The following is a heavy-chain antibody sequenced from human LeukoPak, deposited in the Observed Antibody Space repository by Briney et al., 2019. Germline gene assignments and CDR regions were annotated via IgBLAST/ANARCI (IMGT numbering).Heavy chain of an antibody. CDR2: IDDSASFT. Sequence: GGSLRPSCVASGFTFSTYVMAWVRQAPGKGLEWVSAIDDSASFTYYADYVKGRFTISRDNSKNTLYLQMDSLRAEDTALHYCAEQHRSGSFPYYFDYWGQGTLVTVSS. V-gene: IGHV3-23*01. CDR1: GFTFSTYV. J-gene: IGHJ4*02. CDR3: AEQHRSGSFPYYFDY. D-gene: IGHD3-22*01.